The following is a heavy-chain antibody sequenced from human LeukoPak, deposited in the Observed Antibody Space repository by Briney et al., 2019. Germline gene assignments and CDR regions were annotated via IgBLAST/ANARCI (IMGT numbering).Heavy chain of an antibody. J-gene: IGHJ4*02. V-gene: IGHV1-69*13. CDR3: ASSPLLMTTVTTGIDY. CDR1: GGTFSSYA. Sequence: SVSVSCKASGGTFSSYAISWVRQAPGQGLEWMGEIIPIFGTANYAQRFQGRVTITADESTSTAYMELSSLRSEDTAVYYCASSPLLMTTVTTGIDYWGQGTLVTVSS. CDR2: IIPIFGTA. D-gene: IGHD4-11*01.